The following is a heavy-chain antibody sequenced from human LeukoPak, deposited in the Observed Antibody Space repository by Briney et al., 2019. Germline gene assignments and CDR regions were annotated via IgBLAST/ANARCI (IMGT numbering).Heavy chain of an antibody. CDR3: ARDLRRVRGVIIDY. D-gene: IGHD3-10*01. CDR2: ISPSGGST. J-gene: IGHJ4*02. CDR1: GYTFTDYY. Sequence: AASVKVSCKASGYTFTDYYIHWVRQAPGQGPEWMGVISPSGGSTTYAQKFQGRVTLTRDMSTSTAYMELSRLRSDDTAVYYCARDLRRVRGVIIDYWGQGTLVTVSS. V-gene: IGHV1-46*01.